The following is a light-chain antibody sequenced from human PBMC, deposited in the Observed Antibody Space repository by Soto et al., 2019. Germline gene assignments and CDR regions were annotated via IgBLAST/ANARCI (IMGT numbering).Light chain of an antibody. Sequence: EIVMTQSPATLSVSPGERATLSCRASQRVSRNLAWYQQKPGQAPRLLIYDASTRATGIPDRFSGSGSETEFTLTISSLQSEDYAIYYGQQYNNWPPWTYGQGTKVEIK. CDR2: DAS. J-gene: IGKJ1*01. V-gene: IGKV3-15*01. CDR1: QRVSRN. CDR3: QQYNNWPPWT.